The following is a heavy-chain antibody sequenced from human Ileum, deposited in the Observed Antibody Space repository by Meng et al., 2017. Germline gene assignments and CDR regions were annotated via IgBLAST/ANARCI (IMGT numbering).Heavy chain of an antibody. CDR2: YSGGGNT. CDR3: AKDVPHSGWRGFGY. D-gene: IGHD6-19*01. V-gene: IGHV3-23*04. CDR1: GFTFSSPA. Sequence: VQLVGTGEGLVYLRGSLRLSCASAGFTFSSPAMTWVRQAPGKGLEWVSAYSGGGNTYYADSAKGRFTISKDICTNTLYLHMNSLRVEDTAVYYCAKDVPHSGWRGFGYWGQGTLVTVSS. J-gene: IGHJ4*02.